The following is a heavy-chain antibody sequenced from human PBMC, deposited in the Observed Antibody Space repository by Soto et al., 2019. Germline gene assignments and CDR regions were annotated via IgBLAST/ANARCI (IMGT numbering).Heavy chain of an antibody. CDR1: GLPVSAYG. D-gene: IGHD3-3*02. CDR3: AKDGAFSLGRYFYYGVDV. CDR2: ISSDEKIK. J-gene: IGHJ6*02. Sequence: PGGSLRLSCAASGLPVSAYGLHWVRQAPGKGLEWVAVISSDEKIKYYAASVRGRFTISRDNSQNTMYLQMNSLRAEDTAIYYCAKDGAFSLGRYFYYGVDVWGQGTTVTVSS. V-gene: IGHV3-30*18.